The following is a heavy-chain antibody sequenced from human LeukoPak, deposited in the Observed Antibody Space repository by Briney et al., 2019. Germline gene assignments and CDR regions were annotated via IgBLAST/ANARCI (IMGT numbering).Heavy chain of an antibody. CDR1: GFIFSSYG. CDR3: AKDQLNRFCSGGSCSITHDS. CDR2: ISGSVRST. D-gene: IGHD2-15*01. J-gene: IGHJ4*02. V-gene: IGHV3-23*01. Sequence: GGSLRLSCAASGFIFSSYGMSWVRQAPGQGLEWVSAISGSVRSTYYSDSVKGRFTISKDTSKNTLYLQMNSLRAEDTAIYYCAKDQLNRFCSGGSCSITHDSWGQGTLVTVSS.